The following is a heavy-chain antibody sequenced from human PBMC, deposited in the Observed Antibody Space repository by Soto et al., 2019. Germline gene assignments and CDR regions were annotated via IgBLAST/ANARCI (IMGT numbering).Heavy chain of an antibody. CDR2: IYYSGST. V-gene: IGHV4-39*01. J-gene: IGHJ6*03. CDR3: ARHGFYGDYYYYYYYYMDV. CDR1: GGSISSSSYY. D-gene: IGHD4-17*01. Sequence: SETLSLTCTVSGGSISSSSYYWGWIRQPPGKGLEWIGSIYYSGSTYYNPSLKSRVTISVDTSKNQFSLKLSSVTAADTAVYYFARHGFYGDYYYYYYYYMDVWGKGTTVTVSS.